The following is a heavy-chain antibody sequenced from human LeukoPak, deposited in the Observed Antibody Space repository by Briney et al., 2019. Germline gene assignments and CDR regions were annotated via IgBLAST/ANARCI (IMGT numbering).Heavy chain of an antibody. Sequence: SETLSLTCTVSGGSISSGGYYWSWIRQHPGKGLEWIGYIYYSGGTYYNPSLKSRVTISVDTSKNQFSLKLSSVTAADTAVYYCARVVPPRYYGMDVWGQGTTVTVSS. V-gene: IGHV4-31*03. CDR3: ARVVPPRYYGMDV. D-gene: IGHD6-6*01. CDR1: GGSISSGGYY. J-gene: IGHJ6*02. CDR2: IYYSGGT.